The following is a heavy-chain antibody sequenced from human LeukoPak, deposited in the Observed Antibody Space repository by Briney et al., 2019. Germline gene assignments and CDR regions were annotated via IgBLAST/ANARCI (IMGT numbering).Heavy chain of an antibody. D-gene: IGHD1-14*01. J-gene: IGHJ4*02. V-gene: IGHV1-2*02. Sequence: ASVKVSCKASGFTFTGYYIHWVRQAPGQGLEWMGWINPNNGGTNYAQTFQDRVTMTRDTSISTAYMELSRLRSDDTAVYYCTRDLVGGTWASGYWGQGTLVTVSS. CDR3: TRDLVGGTWASGY. CDR1: GFTFTGYY. CDR2: INPNNGGT.